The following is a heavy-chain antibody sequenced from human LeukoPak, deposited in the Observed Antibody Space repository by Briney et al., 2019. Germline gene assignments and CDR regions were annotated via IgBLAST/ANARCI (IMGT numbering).Heavy chain of an antibody. D-gene: IGHD1-14*01. J-gene: IGHJ4*02. V-gene: IGHV1-2*02. Sequence: ASVKVSCKASGFTFTGYYIHWVRQAPGQGLEWMGWINPNNGGTNYAQTFQDRVTMTRDTSISTAYMELSRLRSDDTAVYYCTRDLVGGTWASGYWGQGTLVTVSS. CDR3: TRDLVGGTWASGY. CDR1: GFTFTGYY. CDR2: INPNNGGT.